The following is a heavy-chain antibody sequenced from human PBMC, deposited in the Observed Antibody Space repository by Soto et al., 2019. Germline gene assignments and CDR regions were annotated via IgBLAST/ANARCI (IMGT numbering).Heavy chain of an antibody. V-gene: IGHV4-34*01. J-gene: IGHJ6*02. CDR2: INHSGST. Sequence: SETLSLTCAVYGGSFSGYYWSWIRQPPGKWLEWIGEINHSGSTNYNPSLKSRVTISVDKSKNQFSLKLSSVTAADTAVYYCARGSSAYAMGNYYGMAVWGQGTTVTVSS. CDR3: ARGSSAYAMGNYYGMAV. D-gene: IGHD7-27*01. CDR1: GGSFSGYY.